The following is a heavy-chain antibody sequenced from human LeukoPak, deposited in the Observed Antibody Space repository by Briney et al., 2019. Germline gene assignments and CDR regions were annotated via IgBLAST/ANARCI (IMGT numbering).Heavy chain of an antibody. D-gene: IGHD3-22*01. CDR1: GYTFTGYY. V-gene: IGHV1-2*02. Sequence: ASVKVSCKASGYTFTGYYVHWVRQAPGQGLEWMGWINPNSGGTNYAQKFQGRVTMTRDTSISTAYMELSRLRSDDTAVYYCAREWDYYDSSGSQIHAFDIWGQGTMVTVSS. CDR2: INPNSGGT. CDR3: AREWDYYDSSGSQIHAFDI. J-gene: IGHJ3*02.